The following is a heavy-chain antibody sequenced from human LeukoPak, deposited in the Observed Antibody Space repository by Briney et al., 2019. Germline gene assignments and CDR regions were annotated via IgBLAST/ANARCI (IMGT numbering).Heavy chain of an antibody. CDR2: ISGSGGST. V-gene: IGHV3-23*01. CDR3: AKAPGGYYGSGSYYGDY. D-gene: IGHD3-10*01. Sequence: GGSLRLSCAASGFTISSYAMNWVRQAPGKGLEWVSAISGSGGSTYYADSVKGRFTISRDNSKNTLYLQMNSLRAEDTAVYYCAKAPGGYYGSGSYYGDYWGQGTLVTVAS. J-gene: IGHJ4*02. CDR1: GFTISSYA.